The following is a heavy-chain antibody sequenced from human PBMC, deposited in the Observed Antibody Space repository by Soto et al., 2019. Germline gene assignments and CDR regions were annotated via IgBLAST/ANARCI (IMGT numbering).Heavy chain of an antibody. J-gene: IGHJ6*02. CDR3: ARAINCSGGSCRYYYYGMDV. CDR1: GGTFSSYA. CDR2: IIPIFGTA. D-gene: IGHD2-15*01. Sequence: QVQLVQSGAEVKKPGSSVKVSCKASGGTFSSYAISWVRQAPGQGLEWMGGIIPIFGTANYAQKFQGRVTITAHESTSTAYMELSSLRSEDTAVYYCARAINCSGGSCRYYYYGMDVWGQGTTVTVSS. V-gene: IGHV1-69*01.